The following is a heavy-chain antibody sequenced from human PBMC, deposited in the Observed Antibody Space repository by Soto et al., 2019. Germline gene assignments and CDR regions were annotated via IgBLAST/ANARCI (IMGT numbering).Heavy chain of an antibody. Sequence: GGSLRLSCAASGFTFSSYGMHWVRQAPGKGLEWVAVISYDGSNKYYADSVKGRFTLSRDNSKNTLYLQMNSLRAEDTAVYYCARDRNYFDSTGPFDCWGQGTLVTVSS. J-gene: IGHJ4*02. CDR1: GFTFSSYG. CDR2: ISYDGSNK. D-gene: IGHD3-22*01. CDR3: ARDRNYFDSTGPFDC. V-gene: IGHV3-30*03.